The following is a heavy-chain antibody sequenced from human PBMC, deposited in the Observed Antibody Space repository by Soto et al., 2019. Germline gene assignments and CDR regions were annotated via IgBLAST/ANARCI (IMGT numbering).Heavy chain of an antibody. CDR2: IYYTGKT. Sequence: QVQLQESGPGLVEPSQTLSLTCTVSGDSIRDGGYYWAWIRQLPGKVLEWLGYIYYTGKTDYNPSLKSRLTISVDMSKSQFSLKLTSLTAADPAVYYCAKDPSPKPTLVVTPWWFDPWGQGILVTVYS. CDR1: GDSIRDGGYY. CDR3: AKDPSPKPTLVVTPWWFDP. D-gene: IGHD2-21*02. V-gene: IGHV4-31*03. J-gene: IGHJ5*02.